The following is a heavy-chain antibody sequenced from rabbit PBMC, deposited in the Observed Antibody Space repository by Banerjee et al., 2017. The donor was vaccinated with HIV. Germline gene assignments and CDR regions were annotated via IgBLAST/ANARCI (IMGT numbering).Heavy chain of an antibody. J-gene: IGHJ4*01. CDR3: ARAYTYEYGSYNL. V-gene: IGHV1S40*01. CDR2: IYDGSSGST. D-gene: IGHD2-1*01. Sequence: QSLEESGGDLVKPEGSLTLTCTASGFSLSNAYVMCWVRQAPGKGLEWIACIYDGSSGSTYYASWAKGRFTISKTSSTTVTLQTTSLTAADTATYFCARAYTYEYGSYNLWGPGTLVTVS. CDR1: GFSLSNAYV.